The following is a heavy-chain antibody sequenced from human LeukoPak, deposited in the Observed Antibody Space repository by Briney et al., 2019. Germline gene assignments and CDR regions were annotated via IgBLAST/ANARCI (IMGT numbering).Heavy chain of an antibody. Sequence: SETLSLTCTVSGGSISSSSYYWGWIRQPPGKGLEWIGSIYYSGSTYYNPSLKSRVTISVDASKNQFSLKLSSVTAADTAVYYCARDYPGWWDHNKGDAFDIWGQGTMVTVSS. CDR3: ARDYPGWWDHNKGDAFDI. V-gene: IGHV4-39*07. D-gene: IGHD1-26*01. CDR2: IYYSGST. J-gene: IGHJ3*02. CDR1: GGSISSSSYY.